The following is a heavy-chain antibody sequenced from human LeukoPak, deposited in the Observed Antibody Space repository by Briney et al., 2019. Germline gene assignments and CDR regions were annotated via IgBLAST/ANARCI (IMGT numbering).Heavy chain of an antibody. CDR2: INPSSGST. V-gene: IGHV1-46*01. Sequence: GASVKVSCKASGYIFTSYYMHWVRQAPGQGLEWMGIINPSSGSTSYAQKFQDRVKMTRDTSRSTVYMELSSLRSEATAVYYCARRAGEHYYFDYWGQGTLVTVSS. J-gene: IGHJ4*02. CDR1: GYIFTSYY. D-gene: IGHD7-27*01. CDR3: ARRAGEHYYFDY.